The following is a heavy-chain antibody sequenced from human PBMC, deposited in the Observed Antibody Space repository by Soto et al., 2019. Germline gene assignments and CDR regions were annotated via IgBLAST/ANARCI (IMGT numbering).Heavy chain of an antibody. CDR3: ARDIAYDIDY. Sequence: QVKLVQSGAEVQKPGASVKVSCKASGYIFKNYGISWVRQAPGQGLEWMGWIYSKEGRINFAQKFQGRVTMTTDTSTNTAYIEVRRLRFDDSAGYCCARDIAYDIDYWGQGTLVTVSS. J-gene: IGHJ4*02. CDR1: GYIFKNYG. D-gene: IGHD5-12*01. V-gene: IGHV1-18*01. CDR2: IYSKEGRI.